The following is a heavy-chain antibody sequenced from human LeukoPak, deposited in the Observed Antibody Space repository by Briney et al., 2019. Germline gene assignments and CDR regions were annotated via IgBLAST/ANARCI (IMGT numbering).Heavy chain of an antibody. Sequence: PGGSLRLSCAASGFTFSGSGMHWVRQAPGKGLEWVAFIRYHGSDKYYADSVKGRFTISRDNSKNTLYLQMDSLRPEDTAVYYCAKDPRTGAVSGIFYFDYWGQGTLLTVSS. J-gene: IGHJ4*02. V-gene: IGHV3-30*02. D-gene: IGHD6-19*01. CDR2: IRYHGSDK. CDR3: AKDPRTGAVSGIFYFDY. CDR1: GFTFSGSG.